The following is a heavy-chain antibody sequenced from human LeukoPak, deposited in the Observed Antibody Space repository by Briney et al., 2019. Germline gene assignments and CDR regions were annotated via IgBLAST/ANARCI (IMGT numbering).Heavy chain of an antibody. D-gene: IGHD6-13*01. CDR1: GFTFSSYW. CDR2: ISGSGGST. V-gene: IGHV3-23*01. CDR3: AKLGSSWYHPGLVGY. J-gene: IGHJ4*02. Sequence: GGSLRLSCAASGFTFSSYWMSWVRQAPGKGLEWVSAISGSGGSTYYADSVKGRFTISRDNSRNTLYLQMNSLRAEDTAVYYCAKLGSSWYHPGLVGYWGQGTLVTVSS.